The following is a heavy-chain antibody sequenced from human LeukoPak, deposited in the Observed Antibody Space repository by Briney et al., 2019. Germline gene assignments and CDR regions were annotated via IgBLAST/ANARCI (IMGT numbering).Heavy chain of an antibody. Sequence: SETLSLTCTVSGGSISSSSYYWGWIRQPPGKGLEWIGSIYYSGSTYYSPSLKSRVTISVDTSMNQFSLKLSSVTAADTAVYYCARRGTEPGDAFDIWGQGTMVTVSS. CDR2: IYYSGST. D-gene: IGHD1-26*01. J-gene: IGHJ3*02. CDR3: ARRGTEPGDAFDI. CDR1: GGSISSSSYY. V-gene: IGHV4-39*01.